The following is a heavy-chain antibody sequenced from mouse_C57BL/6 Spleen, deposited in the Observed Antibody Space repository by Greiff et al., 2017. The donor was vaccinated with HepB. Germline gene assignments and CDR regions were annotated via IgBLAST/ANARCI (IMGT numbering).Heavy chain of an antibody. J-gene: IGHJ4*01. Sequence: QVTLKESGPGILQPSQTLSLTCSFSGFSLSTFGMGVGWIRQPSGKGLEWLAHIWWDDDKYYNPALKSRLTISKDTSKNQVFLKIANVDTADTATYYCARMSTVVEGRNAMDYWGQGTSVTVSS. D-gene: IGHD1-1*01. CDR3: ARMSTVVEGRNAMDY. CDR2: IWWDDDK. CDR1: GFSLSTFGMG. V-gene: IGHV8-8*01.